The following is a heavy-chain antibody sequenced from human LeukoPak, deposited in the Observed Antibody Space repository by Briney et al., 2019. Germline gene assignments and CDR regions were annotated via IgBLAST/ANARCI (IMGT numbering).Heavy chain of an antibody. Sequence: PGGSLRLSCAASGFTFSSYAMSWVRQAPGKGLEWVSTISNSGGSTYYADSVKGRFTISRDNSKNTLYLQMNSLRAEDTAVYYCAKMISGGYYYYYGMDVWGQGTTVTVSS. CDR1: GFTFSSYA. J-gene: IGHJ6*02. V-gene: IGHV3-23*01. CDR3: AKMISGGYYYYYGMDV. D-gene: IGHD1-26*01. CDR2: ISNSGGST.